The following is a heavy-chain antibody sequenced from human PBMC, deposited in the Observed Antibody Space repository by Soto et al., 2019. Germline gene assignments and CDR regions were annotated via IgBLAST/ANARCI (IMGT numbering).Heavy chain of an antibody. CDR2: IYYSGST. D-gene: IGHD3-16*02. J-gene: IGHJ4*02. V-gene: IGHV4-59*08. Sequence: PSETLSLTCTVSGGSISSYYWSWIRQPPGKGLEWIGYIYYSGSTNYNPSLKSRVTISVDTSKNQFSLKLSSVTAADTAVYYCARLSTYDYVWGSHPLPAPLFDYWGQGTLVTVS. CDR1: GGSISSYY. CDR3: ARLSTYDYVWGSHPLPAPLFDY.